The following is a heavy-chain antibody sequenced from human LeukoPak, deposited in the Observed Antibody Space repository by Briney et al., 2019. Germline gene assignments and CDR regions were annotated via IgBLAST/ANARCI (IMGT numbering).Heavy chain of an antibody. Sequence: PGGSLRLSCAASGFTFSSYSMNWVRQAPGKGLGWVSSISSSSSYIYYADSVKGRFTISTDNAKNSLYLQMNSLRAEDTAVYYCARDDCSGGSCYTYFDYWGQGTLVTVSS. J-gene: IGHJ4*02. CDR1: GFTFSSYS. D-gene: IGHD2-15*01. CDR3: ARDDCSGGSCYTYFDY. CDR2: ISSSSSYI. V-gene: IGHV3-21*01.